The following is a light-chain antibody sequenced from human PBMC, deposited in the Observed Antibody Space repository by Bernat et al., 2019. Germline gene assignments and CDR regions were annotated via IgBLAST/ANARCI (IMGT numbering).Light chain of an antibody. CDR3: CSYTSTSSWV. J-gene: IGLJ3*02. CDR1: SSDVGDYNY. Sequence: QSALTQPRSVSGSPGQSVTISCTGTSSDVGDYNYVSWYQHHPGKAPKLMIYDVSKRPSGVPDRFSGSKSGNTASLTISGLQAEDEADYYCCSYTSTSSWVFGGGTKLTVL. V-gene: IGLV2-11*01. CDR2: DVS.